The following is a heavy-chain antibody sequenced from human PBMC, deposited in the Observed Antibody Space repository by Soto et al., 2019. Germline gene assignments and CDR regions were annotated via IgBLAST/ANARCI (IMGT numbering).Heavy chain of an antibody. V-gene: IGHV1-2*04. J-gene: IGHJ6*02. Sequence: GASVKVSCKASGYTFTGYYMHWVLQAPGQGLEWMGWINPNSGCTNYAQKFQGWVTMTRDTSISTAYMELSRLRSDDTAVYYCARGRRYSSSSRDYYYGMDVWGQGTTVTVSS. CDR1: GYTFTGYY. CDR2: INPNSGCT. D-gene: IGHD6-6*01. CDR3: ARGRRYSSSSRDYYYGMDV.